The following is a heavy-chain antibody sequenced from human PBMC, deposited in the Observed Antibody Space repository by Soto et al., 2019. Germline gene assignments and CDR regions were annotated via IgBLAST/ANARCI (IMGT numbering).Heavy chain of an antibody. D-gene: IGHD3-16*01. CDR3: AREFPYYGSSDSYFGY. CDR2: TYYRSRWYN. J-gene: IGHJ4*02. Sequence: SQTLSLTCAISGDSVSGNSAAWNWIRQSPSRGLEWLGRTYYRSRWYNDYAVSVKSRITVTPDTSKNQFSLHLNSVTPEDTAVHSCAREFPYYGSSDSYFGYRRKGALVAVSS. CDR1: GDSVSGNSAA. V-gene: IGHV6-1*01.